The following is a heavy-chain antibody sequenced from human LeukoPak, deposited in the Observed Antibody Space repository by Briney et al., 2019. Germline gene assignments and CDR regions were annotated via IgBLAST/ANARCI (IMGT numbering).Heavy chain of an antibody. D-gene: IGHD2-2*01. CDR3: AREGCSTTSCYGYFDL. CDR1: GGSISRGDYY. J-gene: IGHJ2*01. CDR2: IYYSGST. V-gene: IGHV4-30-4*01. Sequence: SETLSLTCTVSGGSISRGDYYWSWIRQPPGKGLKWIGYIYYSGSTYYNPSLKSRVIISVDTSKNQFSLKLSSVTAADTAVYYFAREGCSTTSCYGYFDLWGRGTLVTVSS.